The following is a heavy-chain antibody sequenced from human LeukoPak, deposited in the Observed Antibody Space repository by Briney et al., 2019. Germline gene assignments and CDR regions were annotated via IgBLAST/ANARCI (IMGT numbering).Heavy chain of an antibody. CDR2: IHPSGST. CDR3: ARGPPPDFDY. V-gene: IGHV4-61*02. J-gene: IGHJ4*02. CDR1: GGSISSSSYY. Sequence: PSETLSLTCTVSGGSISSSSYYWSWTRQPAGKGLEWIGRIHPSGSTNYNPSLKSRVTLSVDTSKNQFSLKLSSVTAADTAVYYCARGPPPDFDYWGRGTLVTVSS.